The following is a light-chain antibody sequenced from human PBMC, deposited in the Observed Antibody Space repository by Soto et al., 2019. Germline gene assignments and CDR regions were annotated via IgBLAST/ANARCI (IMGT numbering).Light chain of an antibody. CDR2: EVT. Sequence: QSALTQPASVSGSPGQSIAISCTGTFSDVGGYDYVSWYQQHPDKAPKLMIYEVTKRPSGVSNRFSGSKSGNTASLTISGLQPEDEAGYYCSSHTSGSTRVFGSGTQLTVL. J-gene: IGLJ7*01. CDR3: SSHTSGSTRV. V-gene: IGLV2-14*01. CDR1: FSDVGGYDY.